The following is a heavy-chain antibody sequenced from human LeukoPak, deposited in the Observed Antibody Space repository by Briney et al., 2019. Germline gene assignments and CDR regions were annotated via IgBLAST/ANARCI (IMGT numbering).Heavy chain of an antibody. CDR3: TTGLSLRSMIVRG. J-gene: IGHJ4*02. V-gene: IGHV3-15*01. CDR2: IKSKTVGATT. CDR1: GFTFSNAW. D-gene: IGHD3-22*01. Sequence: PGRSLRLSCAASGFTFSNAWMTWVRQAPGKGLEWVGRIKSKTVGATTDYAAPVKGRFTISRDDSKNTLFLQMNSLKTEDTAVYYCTTGLSLRSMIVRGGGQGTLVTVSS.